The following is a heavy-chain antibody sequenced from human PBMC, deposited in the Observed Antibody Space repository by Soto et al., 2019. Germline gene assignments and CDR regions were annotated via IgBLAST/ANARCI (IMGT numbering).Heavy chain of an antibody. D-gene: IGHD2-15*01. CDR1: GDSFSGYY. J-gene: IGHJ5*02. CDR2: VYTTGAT. CDR3: AREAAETGGDGYWCDP. Sequence: QVQLQESGPGLLRPSDTLSLTCTVSGDSFSGYYWSWIRQPAGKGLEWIGRVYTTGATNYNPSLTSRVTVSVDTSRNQFSLKVRFVTAADTAVYYCAREAAETGGDGYWCDPWGQGVQVTVSS. V-gene: IGHV4-4*07.